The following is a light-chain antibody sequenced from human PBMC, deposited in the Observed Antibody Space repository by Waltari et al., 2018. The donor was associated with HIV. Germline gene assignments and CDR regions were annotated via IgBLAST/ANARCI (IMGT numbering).Light chain of an antibody. CDR2: WAS. J-gene: IGKJ2*01. Sequence: DIVMTQSPDSLVVSLGERATINCKSRQSVFYRSNNKTFLAWYQQKPGQPPQVLIYWASARESGVPDRFTGSGSGTDFTLTISILQAEDVSVYYCQQYYDPPYTFGQGTSLEIK. CDR1: QSVFYRSNNKTF. V-gene: IGKV4-1*01. CDR3: QQYYDPPYT.